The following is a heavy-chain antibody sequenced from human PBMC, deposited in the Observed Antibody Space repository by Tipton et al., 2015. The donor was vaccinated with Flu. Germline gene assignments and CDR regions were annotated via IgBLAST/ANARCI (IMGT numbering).Heavy chain of an antibody. CDR1: GNTFMGCY. V-gene: IGHV1-2*02. Sequence: QLVQSGAEVKKPGASVKVSRKASGNTFMGCYIHWVRQAPGQGLEWMGWINPTSGGTSYAQKFQGSVTMTRDTSISTAFMDLTRLTFDDTAMYYCARGCSGYKNWFDPWGQGTLVTVSS. J-gene: IGHJ5*02. D-gene: IGHD1-1*01. CDR3: ARGCSGYKNWFDP. CDR2: INPTSGGT.